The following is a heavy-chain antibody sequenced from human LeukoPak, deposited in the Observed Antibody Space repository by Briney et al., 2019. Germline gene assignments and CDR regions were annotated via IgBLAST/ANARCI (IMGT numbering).Heavy chain of an antibody. CDR1: GFTFSSYS. D-gene: IGHD2-21*02. CDR3: ARDDECGGDCYSAFDI. V-gene: IGHV3-21*01. J-gene: IGHJ3*02. Sequence: PGGTLRLSCAASGFTFSSYSMNWVRQAPGKGLEWVSSISSSSSYIYYADSVKGRFTISRDNAKNSLYLQMNSLRAEDTAVYYCARDDECGGDCYSAFDIWGQGTMVTVSS. CDR2: ISSSSSYI.